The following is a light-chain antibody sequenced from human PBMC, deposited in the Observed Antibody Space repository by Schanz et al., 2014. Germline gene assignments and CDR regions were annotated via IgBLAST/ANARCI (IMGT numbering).Light chain of an antibody. Sequence: DIQMTQSPSSLSASVGDRVTITCRASQGIRNYLAWYQHKPGKVPTLLIYGASTLRPGVPSRFSGSGSGTDFTLTVSSLQPEDVATYYCQQYNSFPWTFGQGTKVEIK. CDR2: GAS. CDR3: QQYNSFPWT. J-gene: IGKJ1*01. V-gene: IGKV1-27*01. CDR1: QGIRNY.